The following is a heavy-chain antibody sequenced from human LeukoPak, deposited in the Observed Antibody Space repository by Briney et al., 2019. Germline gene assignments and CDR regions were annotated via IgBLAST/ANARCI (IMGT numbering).Heavy chain of an antibody. V-gene: IGHV3-30*02. CDR2: IRYDGSNK. CDR3: AKDGRFLEWSPYYFDY. J-gene: IGHJ4*02. CDR1: GFTFSSYG. Sequence: GGSLRHTCAASGFTFSSYGMHWVRQAPGKGLEWVAFIRYDGSNKYYADSVKGRFTISRDNSKNTLYLQMNSLRAEDTAVYYCAKDGRFLEWSPYYFDYWGQGTLVTVSS. D-gene: IGHD3-3*01.